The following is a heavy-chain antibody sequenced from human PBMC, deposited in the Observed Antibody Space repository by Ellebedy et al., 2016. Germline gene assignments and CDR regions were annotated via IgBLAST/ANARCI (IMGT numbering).Heavy chain of an antibody. D-gene: IGHD2-15*01. V-gene: IGHV3-73*01. CDR2: IRSKANSYAT. CDR3: TSGEDTRTWRDTFDI. CDR1: GFTISGSA. J-gene: IGHJ3*02. Sequence: GGSLRLSXAASGFTISGSAMHWVRQATGKGLVWVGRIRSKANSYATAYAASVTGRFTISRDDSKNTVYLQMNSLKTEDTAVYYCTSGEDTRTWRDTFDIWGQGTMVTVSS.